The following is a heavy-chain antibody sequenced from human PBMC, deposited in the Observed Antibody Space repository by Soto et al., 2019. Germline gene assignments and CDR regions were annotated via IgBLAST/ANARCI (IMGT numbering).Heavy chain of an antibody. D-gene: IGHD5-18*01. CDR2: ISYDGSNK. V-gene: IGHV3-30*18. CDR1: GFTFSSYG. J-gene: IGHJ6*02. CDR3: AKTIRYGTPFSVYYYYGMDV. Sequence: SLRLSCAASGFTFSSYGMHWVRQAPGKGLEWVAVISYDGSNKYYADSVKGRFIISRDNSKNTLYLQMNSLRAEDTAVYYCAKTIRYGTPFSVYYYYGMDVWGQGTTVTVSS.